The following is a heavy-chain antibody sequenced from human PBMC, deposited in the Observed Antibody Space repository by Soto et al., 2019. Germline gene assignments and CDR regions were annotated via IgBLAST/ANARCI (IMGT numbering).Heavy chain of an antibody. D-gene: IGHD3-3*01. Sequence: ASVKVSCKASGYTFTSYDINWVRQATGQGLEWMGWMNPKSGNTGYAQKFQGRVTMTRNTSISTAYMELSSLRSEDTAVYYCARGVYTIFGVVLPQIDYWGQGTLVTVSS. V-gene: IGHV1-8*01. CDR1: GYTFTSYD. CDR2: MNPKSGNT. J-gene: IGHJ4*02. CDR3: ARGVYTIFGVVLPQIDY.